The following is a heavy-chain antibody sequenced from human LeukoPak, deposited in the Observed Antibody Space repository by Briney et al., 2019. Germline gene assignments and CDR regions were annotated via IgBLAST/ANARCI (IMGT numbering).Heavy chain of an antibody. CDR3: ARFGWDYGDY. V-gene: IGHV3-7*01. D-gene: IGHD3-3*01. CDR1: GFTFSSYC. J-gene: IGHJ4*02. Sequence: GGSLRLSCAASGFTFSSYCMSWVRQAPGKGLEGGANIKQDGSEKYYVDSVKGRFTISRDNAKNSLYLQMNSLRAEDTAVYYCARFGWDYGDYWGQGTLVTVSS. CDR2: IKQDGSEK.